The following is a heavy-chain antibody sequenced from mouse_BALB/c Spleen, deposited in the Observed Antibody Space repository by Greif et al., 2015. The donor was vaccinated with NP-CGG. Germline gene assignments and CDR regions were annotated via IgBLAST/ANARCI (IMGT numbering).Heavy chain of an antibody. V-gene: IGHV1S56*01. CDR2: IYPGNVNT. CDR3: ARSGYGNSWFAY. J-gene: IGHJ3*01. CDR1: GYTFTSYY. D-gene: IGHD2-10*02. Sequence: QVQLQQSGPELVKPGASVRISCKASGYTFTSYYIHWVKQRPGQGLEWIGWIYPGNVNTKYNEKFKGKATLTADKSSSTAYMQLSSLTSKDSAVYFCARSGYGNSWFAYWGQGTLVTVSA.